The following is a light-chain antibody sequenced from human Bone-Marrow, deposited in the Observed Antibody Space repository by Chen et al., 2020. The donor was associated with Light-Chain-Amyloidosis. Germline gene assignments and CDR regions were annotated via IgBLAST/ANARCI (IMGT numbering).Light chain of an antibody. Sequence: SYVLTQPSSVSAAPGQTATLACGGNNIGSTSVHWYQQTPGQVPLLVVYDDSDRHSGIPERLSGSNSGNTATLTISRVEAGDEADYYCQVWDRSSDRPVFGGGTKLIVL. CDR1: NIGSTS. V-gene: IGLV3-21*02. CDR3: QVWDRSSDRPV. CDR2: DDS. J-gene: IGLJ3*02.